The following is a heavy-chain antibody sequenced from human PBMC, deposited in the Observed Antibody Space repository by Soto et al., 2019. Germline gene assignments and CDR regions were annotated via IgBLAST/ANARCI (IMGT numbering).Heavy chain of an antibody. CDR3: ARLFPAVTRYYYYGMDV. CDR1: GGSISSYY. J-gene: IGHJ6*02. D-gene: IGHD3-10*01. V-gene: IGHV4-59*01. CDR2: IYYSGST. Sequence: QVQLQESGPGLVKPSETLSLTCTVSGGSISSYYWSWIRQPPGKGLEWIGYIYYSGSTNYNPSLKSRVTISVDTSKNQFSLKLSSVTAADTAVYYCARLFPAVTRYYYYGMDVWGQGTTVTVSS.